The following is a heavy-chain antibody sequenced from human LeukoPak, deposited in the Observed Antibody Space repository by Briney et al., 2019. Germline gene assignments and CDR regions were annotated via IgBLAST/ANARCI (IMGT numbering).Heavy chain of an antibody. CDR2: IYPGDSDT. V-gene: IGHV5-51*01. CDR3: ARLDGSGSYYTNWFDP. D-gene: IGHD3-10*01. CDR1: GYSFTSYW. Sequence: GESLKISCKGSGYSFTSYWIGWVRQMPGKGLEWMGIIYPGDSDTRYSPSFQGQVTISADKSISTAYLQWSSLKASDTAMYYCARLDGSGSYYTNWFDPWSQGTLVTVSS. J-gene: IGHJ5*02.